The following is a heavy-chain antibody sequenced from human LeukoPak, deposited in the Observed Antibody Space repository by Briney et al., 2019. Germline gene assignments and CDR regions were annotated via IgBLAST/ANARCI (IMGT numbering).Heavy chain of an antibody. CDR3: ARVEAMELFDY. CDR2: IYYSGST. Sequence: SQTLSLTCTVSGGSTSSGDYYWSWIRQPPGKGLEWIGYIYYSGSTYYTPSLKSRVTISVDTSKNQFCLKLSSVTAANTAVYYCARVEAMELFDYWGQGTLVTVSS. CDR1: GGSTSSGDYY. V-gene: IGHV4-30-4*01. D-gene: IGHD1-7*01. J-gene: IGHJ4*02.